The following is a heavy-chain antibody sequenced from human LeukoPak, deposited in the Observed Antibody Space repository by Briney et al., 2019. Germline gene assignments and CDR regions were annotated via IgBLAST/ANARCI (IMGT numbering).Heavy chain of an antibody. CDR1: GGSISSYY. CDR3: AREGYYDSSGYSGFDY. J-gene: IGHJ4*02. D-gene: IGHD3-22*01. CDR2: IYYSGSS. Sequence: SETLSLTCTVSGGSISSYYWSWIRQPPGKGLEWIGDIYYSGSSNYNPSLKSRVTISVDTSKNQFSLKLSSVTAADTAVYYCAREGYYDSSGYSGFDYWGQGTLVTVSS. V-gene: IGHV4-59*01.